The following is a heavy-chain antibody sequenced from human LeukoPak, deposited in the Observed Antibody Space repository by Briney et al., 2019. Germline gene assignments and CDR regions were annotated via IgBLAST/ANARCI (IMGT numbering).Heavy chain of an antibody. CDR1: GFTFSAYD. J-gene: IGHJ4*02. D-gene: IGHD3-22*01. Sequence: ASVKVSCKASGFTFSAYDINWVRQGPGQGLEWMGWMNPTSGNTGFAQKFQGRVTMTRDTSINTAYMELSNLRSEDTAVYYCARVSQTPAYYYTSGYYYHGYWGQGTRVTVSS. V-gene: IGHV1-8*01. CDR3: ARVSQTPAYYYTSGYYYHGY. CDR2: MNPTSGNT.